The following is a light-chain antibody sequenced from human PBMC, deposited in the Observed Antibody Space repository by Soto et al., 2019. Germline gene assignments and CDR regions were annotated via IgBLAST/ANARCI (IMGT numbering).Light chain of an antibody. V-gene: IGKV1-5*01. Sequence: DIQMTQSPSTLSASVGDRVTITCRASQSISDWLAWYQQKPGKVPQLLIYGASRLESGVPSRSSGRGSGTEFTLTISSLQPDDFATYYCQQYNSYSPKTFGQGTKVDIK. CDR3: QQYNSYSPKT. CDR2: GAS. CDR1: QSISDW. J-gene: IGKJ1*01.